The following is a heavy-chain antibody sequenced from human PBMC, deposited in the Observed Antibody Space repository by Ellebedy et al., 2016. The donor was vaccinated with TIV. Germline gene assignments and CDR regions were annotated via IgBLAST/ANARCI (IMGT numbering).Heavy chain of an antibody. V-gene: IGHV4-31*03. CDR2: IYYSGST. CDR1: GGSISSGGYY. J-gene: IGHJ6*02. D-gene: IGHD5-18*01. CDR3: ASGYSYGPNFGYYYGMDV. Sequence: MPSETLSLTCTVSGGSISSGGYYWSWIRQHPGKGLEWIGYIYYSGSTYYNPSLKSRVTISVDTSKNQFSLKLSSVTAADTAVYYCASGYSYGPNFGYYYGMDVWGQGTTVTVSS.